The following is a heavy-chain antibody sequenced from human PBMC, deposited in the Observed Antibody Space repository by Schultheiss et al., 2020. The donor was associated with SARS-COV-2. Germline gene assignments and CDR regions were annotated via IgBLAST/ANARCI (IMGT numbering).Heavy chain of an antibody. CDR1: GFIFSNYA. Sequence: GESLKISCAVSGFIFSNYAMHWVRQAPGKGLEFVASIRSSGRDIYYADSMQGRFTASRDNANNSLYLQMHSLRAEDTAVYYCVRDRSWWTPYNCFDLWGRGTLVTVSS. D-gene: IGHD2-15*01. CDR2: IRSSGRDI. V-gene: IGHV3-21*01. J-gene: IGHJ5*02. CDR3: VRDRSWWTPYNCFDL.